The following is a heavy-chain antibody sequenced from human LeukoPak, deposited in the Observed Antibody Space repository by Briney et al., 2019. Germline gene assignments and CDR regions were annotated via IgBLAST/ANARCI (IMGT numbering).Heavy chain of an antibody. V-gene: IGHV1-8*03. Sequence: GASVKVSFKASGYTFTNYEINWVRQATGQGLEWMGWINPNSGNTGYLQKFQGRVTITRKTSINTTYMDLSSLRSEDTAVYYCARGPPYGPQHYWGQGTLVTVSS. J-gene: IGHJ4*02. CDR1: GYTFTNYE. CDR3: ARGPPYGPQHY. CDR2: INPNSGNT. D-gene: IGHD4-17*01.